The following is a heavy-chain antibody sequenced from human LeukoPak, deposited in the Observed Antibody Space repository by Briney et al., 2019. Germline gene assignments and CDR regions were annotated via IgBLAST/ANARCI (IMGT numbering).Heavy chain of an antibody. CDR2: IYSGGST. Sequence: GGSLRLSCAASGFTVSSNYMSWVRQAPGKGLEWVSVIYSGGSTYYADSVKGRFTISRDNSKNTLYLQMNSLRAEDTAVYYCARSEMATILGFDYWGQGTLVTVSS. J-gene: IGHJ4*02. CDR1: GFTVSSNY. D-gene: IGHD5-24*01. CDR3: ARSEMATILGFDY. V-gene: IGHV3-53*01.